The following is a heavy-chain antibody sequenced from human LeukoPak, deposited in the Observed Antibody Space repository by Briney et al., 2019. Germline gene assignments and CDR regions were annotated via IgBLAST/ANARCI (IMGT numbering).Heavy chain of an antibody. CDR1: GFTVSSNY. D-gene: IGHD5-18*01. CDR3: AREMIRGYSYGRYFDY. CDR2: IYSGGST. Sequence: GGSLRLSCAASGFTVSSNYMSWVRQAPGKGLEWVSVIYSGGSTYYADSVKGRFTISRDNSKNTLYLQMNSLRAEDTAVYYCAREMIRGYSYGRYFDYWGQGTLVTVSS. V-gene: IGHV3-66*01. J-gene: IGHJ4*02.